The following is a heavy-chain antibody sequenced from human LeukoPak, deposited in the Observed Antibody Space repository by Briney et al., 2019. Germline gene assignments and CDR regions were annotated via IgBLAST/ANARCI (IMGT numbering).Heavy chain of an antibody. D-gene: IGHD1-26*01. Sequence: GGSLRLSCAASGFTFSSYGMSWVRQAPGKGLEWVANIKQDGSEKYYVDAVKGRLTISRDNAKNSLYLQMNSLRAEDTAVYYCARDWVGATDYWGQGTLVTVSS. CDR2: IKQDGSEK. J-gene: IGHJ4*02. CDR3: ARDWVGATDY. V-gene: IGHV3-7*01. CDR1: GFTFSSYG.